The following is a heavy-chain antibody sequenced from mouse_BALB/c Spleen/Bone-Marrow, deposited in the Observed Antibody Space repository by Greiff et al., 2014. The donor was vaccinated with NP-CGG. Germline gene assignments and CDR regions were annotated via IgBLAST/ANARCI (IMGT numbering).Heavy chain of an antibody. J-gene: IGHJ3*01. CDR2: ISYDGSN. CDR1: GYSITSGYY. V-gene: IGHV3-6*02. Sequence: ESGPGLVKPSQSLSLTCSVTGYSITSGYYWNWIRQFPGNKLGWMGYISYDGSNNYNPSLKNRISITRDTSKNQFFLKLNSVTTEDTATYYCARLDGFAYWGQGTLVTVSA. CDR3: ARLDGFAY.